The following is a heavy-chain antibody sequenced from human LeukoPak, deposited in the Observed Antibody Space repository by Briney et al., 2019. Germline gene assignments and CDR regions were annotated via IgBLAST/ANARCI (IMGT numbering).Heavy chain of an antibody. Sequence: GGSLRLSCTTSGFNFRAYWMGWVRQAPGKGLEWVSAISGSGGSTYYADSVKGRFTISRDNSKNTLYLQMNSLRAEDTAVYYCAKPPPLGHGFWSGYYYYYFDYWGQGTLVTVSS. J-gene: IGHJ4*02. CDR1: GFNFRAYW. D-gene: IGHD3-3*01. CDR2: ISGSGGST. CDR3: AKPPPLGHGFWSGYYYYYFDY. V-gene: IGHV3-23*01.